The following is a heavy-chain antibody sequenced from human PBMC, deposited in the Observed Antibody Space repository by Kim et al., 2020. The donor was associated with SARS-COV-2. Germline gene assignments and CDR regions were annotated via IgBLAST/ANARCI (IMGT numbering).Heavy chain of an antibody. Sequence: TRYAQKCQGRVTMTRDTSTSTVYMELSSLRSEDTAVYYCARGFGRYRVDYWGQGTLVTVSS. V-gene: IGHV1-46*01. CDR2: T. D-gene: IGHD6-19*01. CDR3: ARGFGRYRVDY. J-gene: IGHJ4*02.